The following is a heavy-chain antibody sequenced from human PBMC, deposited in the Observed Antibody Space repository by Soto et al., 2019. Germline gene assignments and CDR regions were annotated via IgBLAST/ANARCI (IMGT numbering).Heavy chain of an antibody. D-gene: IGHD6-6*01. CDR1: GYTFTSYG. CDR3: ATSLQLVRLLSDYYYYGMDV. J-gene: IGHJ6*02. CDR2: ISAYNGNT. Sequence: GASVKVSCKASGYTFTSYGISWVRQAPGQGLEWMGWISAYNGNTNYAQKLQGRVTMTTDTSTSTAYMELRSLRSDDTAVYYCATSLQLVRLLSDYYYYGMDVWGQGTTVTVSS. V-gene: IGHV1-18*01.